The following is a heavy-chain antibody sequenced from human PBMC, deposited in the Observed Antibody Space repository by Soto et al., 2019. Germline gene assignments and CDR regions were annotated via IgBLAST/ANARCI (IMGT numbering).Heavy chain of an antibody. Sequence: ASVKVSCKASGYTFTSYGISWVRHAPGQGLEWMGWISAYNGNTNYAQKLQGRVTMTTDTSTSTAYMELRSLRSDDTAVYYCAIRYCSSTSCPPYIDAWGQGTLVTVSS. D-gene: IGHD2-2*01. CDR1: GYTFTSYG. J-gene: IGHJ5*02. CDR2: ISAYNGNT. V-gene: IGHV1-18*01. CDR3: AIRYCSSTSCPPYIDA.